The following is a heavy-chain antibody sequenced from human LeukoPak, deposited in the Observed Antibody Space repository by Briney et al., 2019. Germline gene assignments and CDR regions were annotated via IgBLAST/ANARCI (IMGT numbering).Heavy chain of an antibody. CDR1: GYTFTSYD. Sequence: ASVKVSCKASGYTFTSYDINWVRQATGQGLEWMGWMNPNSGSTGYAQKFQGRVTMTRNTSISTAYMELSSLRSEDTAVYYCARGGRAAAYYYYYYYMDVWGKGTTVTISS. D-gene: IGHD6-13*01. J-gene: IGHJ6*03. V-gene: IGHV1-8*01. CDR3: ARGGRAAAYYYYYYYMDV. CDR2: MNPNSGST.